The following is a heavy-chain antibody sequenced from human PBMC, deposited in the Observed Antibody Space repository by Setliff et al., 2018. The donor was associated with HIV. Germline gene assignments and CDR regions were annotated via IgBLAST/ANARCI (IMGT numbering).Heavy chain of an antibody. Sequence: LRLSCVVSGLTFSSYGSHWVRQAPGKGLDWVSFIQYDESNKYYGDSVRGRFTISRDNSKNTLYLQMNSLKSEDTSVYHCALVGGITVPPDGFDIWGQGTMVTVSS. CDR3: ALVGGITVPPDGFDI. D-gene: IGHD3-22*01. CDR1: GLTFSSYG. J-gene: IGHJ3*02. V-gene: IGHV3-30*02. CDR2: IQYDESNK.